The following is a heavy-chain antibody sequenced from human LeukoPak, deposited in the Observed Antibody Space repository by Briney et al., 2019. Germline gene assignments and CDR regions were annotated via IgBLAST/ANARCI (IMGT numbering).Heavy chain of an antibody. Sequence: SVKVSCKASGGTFSSYAISWVRQAPGQGLEWMGGIIPIFGTANYAQKFQGRVTITTDESTSTAYMELSRLRSDDTAVYYCARPNTCSSTSCYEFATWGQGTLVTVSS. J-gene: IGHJ4*02. CDR3: ARPNTCSSTSCYEFAT. V-gene: IGHV1-69*05. CDR2: IIPIFGTA. D-gene: IGHD2-2*01. CDR1: GGTFSSYA.